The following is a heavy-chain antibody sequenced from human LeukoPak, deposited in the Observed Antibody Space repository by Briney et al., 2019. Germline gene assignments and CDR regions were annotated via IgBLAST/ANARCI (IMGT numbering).Heavy chain of an antibody. J-gene: IGHJ6*02. CDR3: ARDGYGRLLTGDYGMDV. D-gene: IGHD3-9*01. CDR1: GFTFSSYS. CDR2: ISSSSSYI. Sequence: PGGSLRLSCAASGFTFSSYSMNWVRQAPGKGLEWVSSISSSSSYIYYADSVKGRFTISRDNAKNSLYLQMNGLRAEDTAVYYCARDGYGRLLTGDYGMDVWGQGTTVTVSS. V-gene: IGHV3-21*01.